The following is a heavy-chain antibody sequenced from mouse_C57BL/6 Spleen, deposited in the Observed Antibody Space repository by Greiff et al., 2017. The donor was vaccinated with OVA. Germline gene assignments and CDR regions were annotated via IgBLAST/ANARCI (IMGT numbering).Heavy chain of an antibody. Sequence: EVQVVESGGGLVQPGGSLKLSCAASGFTFSDYYMYWVRQTPEKRLEWVAYISNGGGSTYYPDTVKGRFTISRDNAKNTLYLQMSRLKSEDTAMYYCARVTNWDMYYFDYWGQGTTLTVSS. V-gene: IGHV5-12*01. D-gene: IGHD4-1*02. CDR3: ARVTNWDMYYFDY. CDR1: GFTFSDYY. J-gene: IGHJ2*01. CDR2: ISNGGGST.